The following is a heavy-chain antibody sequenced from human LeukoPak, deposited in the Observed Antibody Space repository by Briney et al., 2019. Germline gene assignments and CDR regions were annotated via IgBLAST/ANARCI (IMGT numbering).Heavy chain of an antibody. CDR2: IYHSGST. V-gene: IGHV4-38-2*01. CDR1: GYSISSDYY. Sequence: SETLSLTRDVSGYSISSDYYWGWIRQPPGKGLEWIGSIYHSGSTYYNTSLKSRITISANTSKNQFFLKLSSVTAADTAVYYCARSPAYWGQGTLVTVSS. J-gene: IGHJ4*02. CDR3: ARSPAY.